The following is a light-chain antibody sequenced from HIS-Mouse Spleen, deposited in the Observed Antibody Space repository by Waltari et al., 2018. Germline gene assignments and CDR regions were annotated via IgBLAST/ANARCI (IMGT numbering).Light chain of an antibody. V-gene: IGLV3-10*01. Sequence: SYELTQPPSVSVSPGQTARITCSGDALPKKYAYWYQQKSVQAPVLVMHEDSKRPSGSPGRFSGSSSGTMATLTISGAQVEDEADYYCYSTDSSGNHRVFGGGTKLTVL. J-gene: IGLJ2*01. CDR3: YSTDSSGNHRV. CDR2: EDS. CDR1: ALPKKY.